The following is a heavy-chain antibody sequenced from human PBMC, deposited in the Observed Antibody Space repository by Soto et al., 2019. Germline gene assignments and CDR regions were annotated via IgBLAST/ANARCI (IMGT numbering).Heavy chain of an antibody. J-gene: IGHJ5*02. Sequence: ASVKVSCKGSGYTFTSYVVSWVRQAPGQGLEWIGWISAYNGNTKYAQKLHGRVTSTTDTSMGSPEMEIRSLISDETAAEYCARGYSIGCYNWFDPRCQGTLVTVSS. D-gene: IGHD6-19*01. V-gene: IGHV1-18*04. CDR2: ISAYNGNT. CDR1: GYTFTSYV. CDR3: ARGYSIGCYNWFDP.